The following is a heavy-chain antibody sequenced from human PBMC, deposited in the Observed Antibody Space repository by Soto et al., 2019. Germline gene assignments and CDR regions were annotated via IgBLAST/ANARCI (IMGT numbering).Heavy chain of an antibody. CDR2: IYYSGST. D-gene: IGHD3-3*01. Sequence: SETLSLTCTVSGGSISSYYWSWIRQPPGKGLEWIGYIYYSGSTNYNPSLKSRVTISVDTSKNQFSLKLSSVTAADTAVYYCATHPYYDFGGVWGQGTTVTVSS. CDR3: ATHPYYDFGGV. J-gene: IGHJ6*02. V-gene: IGHV4-59*01. CDR1: GGSISSYY.